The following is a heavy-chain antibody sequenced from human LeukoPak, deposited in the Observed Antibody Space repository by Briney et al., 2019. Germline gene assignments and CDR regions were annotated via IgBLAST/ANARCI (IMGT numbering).Heavy chain of an antibody. J-gene: IGHJ4*02. CDR1: GFFFSSYA. Sequence: GSLLLCCAAAGFFFSSYAMRWGRPAAGKGLGGVSAISGSGGSTYYADSVKGRFTISRDNSKNTLYLQMNSLRAEDTAVYYCAKDPILTIAAAASSGYWGQGTLVTVSS. CDR2: ISGSGGST. D-gene: IGHD6-13*01. CDR3: AKDPILTIAAAASSGY. V-gene: IGHV3-23*01.